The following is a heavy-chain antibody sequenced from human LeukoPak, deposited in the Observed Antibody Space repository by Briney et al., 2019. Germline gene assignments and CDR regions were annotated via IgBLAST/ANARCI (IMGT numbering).Heavy chain of an antibody. CDR1: GFTFSSYW. J-gene: IGHJ5*02. D-gene: IGHD2-15*01. CDR2: IEQDGSEK. Sequence: GGSLRLSCAASGFTFSSYWMSWVRQAPGKGLEWVANIEQDGSEKYYVDSVKGRFTISRDNAKNSLYLQMNSLRAEDTAVYYCARLGGVVAATSWFDPWGQGTLVTVSS. CDR3: ARLGGVVAATSWFDP. V-gene: IGHV3-7*01.